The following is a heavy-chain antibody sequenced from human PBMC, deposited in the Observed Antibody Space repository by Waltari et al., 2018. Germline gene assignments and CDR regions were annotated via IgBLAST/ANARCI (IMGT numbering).Heavy chain of an antibody. CDR2: IHHSGST. V-gene: IGHV4-34*01. CDR1: GGSFSGYY. CDR3: ARFVPYDFWSGKYYYGMDV. J-gene: IGHJ6*02. D-gene: IGHD3-3*01. Sequence: QVQLQQWGAGLLKPSETLSLTCAVYGGSFSGYYWSWIRQPPGKGLEWIGEIHHSGSTNDNPSRKSRVTISVDTSKNQFSLKLSSVTAADTAVYYCARFVPYDFWSGKYYYGMDVWGQGTTVTVSS.